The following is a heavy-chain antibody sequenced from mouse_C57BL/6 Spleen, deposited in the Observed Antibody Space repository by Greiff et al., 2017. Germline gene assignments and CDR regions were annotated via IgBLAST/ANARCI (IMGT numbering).Heavy chain of an antibody. CDR3: ARDSLLIRYQPDYFDY. CDR2: ISSGSSTI. D-gene: IGHD1-1*01. Sequence: VQLKESGGGLVKPGGSLKLSCAASGFTFSDYGMHWVRQAPEKGLEWVAYISSGSSTIYYADTVKGRFTISSDNAKNTLFLQMTSLRSEATAMYYCARDSLLIRYQPDYFDYWGQGTTLTVSS. V-gene: IGHV5-17*01. J-gene: IGHJ2*01. CDR1: GFTFSDYG.